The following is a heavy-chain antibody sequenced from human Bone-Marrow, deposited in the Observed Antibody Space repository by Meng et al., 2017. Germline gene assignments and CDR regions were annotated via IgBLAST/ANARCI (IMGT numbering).Heavy chain of an antibody. CDR3: ASAFTRGIVVVTDAFDI. J-gene: IGHJ3*02. CDR2: ISSSGSTI. Sequence: GESLKISCAASGFTFSSYEMNWVRQAPGKGLEWVSYISSSGSTIYYADSVKGRFTISRDNAKNSLYLQMNSLRAEDTAVYYCASAFTRGIVVVTDAFDIWGQGTIVAVSS. CDR1: GFTFSSYE. D-gene: IGHD3-22*01. V-gene: IGHV3-48*03.